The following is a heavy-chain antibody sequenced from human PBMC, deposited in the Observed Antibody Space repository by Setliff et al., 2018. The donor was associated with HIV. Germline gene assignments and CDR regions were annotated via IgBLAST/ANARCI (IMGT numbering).Heavy chain of an antibody. CDR1: GGSISSGGYY. CDR2: IYYSGST. CDR3: ARDRRNTYYYESSGYSGAFDI. Sequence: PSETLSLTCTVSGGSISSGGYYWSWIRQHPGKGLEWIGFIYYSGSTYYNPSLKSRVTISVDTSKNQFFLKLSSVTAADTAVYYCARDRRNTYYYESSGYSGAFDIWGQGTMVTVSS. V-gene: IGHV4-31*03. D-gene: IGHD3-22*01. J-gene: IGHJ3*02.